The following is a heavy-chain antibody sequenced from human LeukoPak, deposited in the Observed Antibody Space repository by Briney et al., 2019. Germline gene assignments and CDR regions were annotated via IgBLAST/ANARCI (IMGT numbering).Heavy chain of an antibody. Sequence: ASVKVSCKASGYTFTSYGISWVRQAPGQGLEWMGGFDPEDGETIYAQKFQGRVTMTEDTSTDTAYMELSSLRSEDTAVYYCATGRIVIIDDSADAFDIWGQGTMVTVSS. CDR3: ATGRIVIIDDSADAFDI. CDR1: GYTFTSYG. D-gene: IGHD3-22*01. J-gene: IGHJ3*02. CDR2: FDPEDGET. V-gene: IGHV1-24*01.